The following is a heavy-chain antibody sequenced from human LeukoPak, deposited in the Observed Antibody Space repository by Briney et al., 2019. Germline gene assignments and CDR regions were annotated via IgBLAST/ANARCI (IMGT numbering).Heavy chain of an antibody. J-gene: IGHJ4*02. CDR3: ARGTAVTAGIDS. D-gene: IGHD2-2*01. CDR1: GFTFSSYW. CDR2: INTDGRTT. Sequence: GGSLRLSCAASGFTFSSYWMHWVRQAPGKGLVWGSHINTDGRTTTYGGSAKGRFTVARDNGKNTLFLQMNSLRVEDTAVYYCARGTAVTAGIDSWGQGTLVTVSS. V-gene: IGHV3-74*01.